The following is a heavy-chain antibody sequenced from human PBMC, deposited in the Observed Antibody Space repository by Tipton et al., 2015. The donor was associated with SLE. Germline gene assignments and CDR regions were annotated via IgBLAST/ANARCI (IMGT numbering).Heavy chain of an antibody. CDR3: AGVAAAGPAC. Sequence: SLRLSCAASGFTFSSYAMHWVRQAPGKGLEWVAVISYDGSNKYYADSVKGRFTISRDNSKNTLYLQMNSLRAEDTAVYYCAGVAAAGPACWGQGTLVTVSS. J-gene: IGHJ4*02. V-gene: IGHV3-30*04. CDR1: GFTFSSYA. CDR2: ISYDGSNK. D-gene: IGHD6-13*01.